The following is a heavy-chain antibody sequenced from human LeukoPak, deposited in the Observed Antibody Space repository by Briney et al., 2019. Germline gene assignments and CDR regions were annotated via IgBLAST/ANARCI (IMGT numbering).Heavy chain of an antibody. CDR1: GGTFSSYY. Sequence: SETLSLTCTGSGGTFSSYYWSWLRQPPVKGLEWHWYIYYSGSTNYNPSLKSRVSRSLDTSMNHFSLGLSAVTSAGRASVSCSRDQGASPGGGYFDLWGRGNLVTVSS. D-gene: IGHD4/OR15-4a*01. CDR2: IYYSGST. V-gene: IGHV4-59*01. J-gene: IGHJ2*01. CDR3: SRDQGASPGGGYFDL.